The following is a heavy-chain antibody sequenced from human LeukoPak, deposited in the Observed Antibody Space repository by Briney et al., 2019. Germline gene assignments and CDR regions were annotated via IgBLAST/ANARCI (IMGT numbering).Heavy chain of an antibody. CDR2: ISSSGTYI. V-gene: IGHV3-21*04. J-gene: IGHJ6*04. D-gene: IGHD3-3*01. CDR3: ARGFWSGYPPDV. Sequence: PGGSLRLSCAGSGFTFSSYSMNWVRQAPGKGLEWVSSISSSGTYISYADSVKGRFTISRDNAKNSLYLQMNSLRAEDTAMYYCARGFWSGYPPDVWGKGTTVTVSS. CDR1: GFTFSSYS.